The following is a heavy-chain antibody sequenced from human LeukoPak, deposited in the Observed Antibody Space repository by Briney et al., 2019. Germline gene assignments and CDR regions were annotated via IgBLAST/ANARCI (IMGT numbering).Heavy chain of an antibody. V-gene: IGHV3-30*02. Sequence: GGSLRLSCAASGFTFSSYGMYWVRQAPGKGLEGVAFIRYDGSNKYYADSVKGRFTVSRDNSKNTLYLQMKSLRAEDTAVYYCAKGGGYEAQYYYYYLDVWGKGTTVTISS. J-gene: IGHJ6*03. CDR3: AKGGGYEAQYYYYYLDV. CDR1: GFTFSSYG. CDR2: IRYDGSNK. D-gene: IGHD5-12*01.